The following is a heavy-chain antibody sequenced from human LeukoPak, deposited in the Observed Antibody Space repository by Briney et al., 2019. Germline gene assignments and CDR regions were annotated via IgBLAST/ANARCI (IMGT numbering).Heavy chain of an antibody. CDR1: GGSISSYY. Sequence: PSETLSLTCTVSGGSISSYYWSWIRQPPGKGLEWIGYIYYSGSTNYNPSLKSRVTISVDTSKNQFSLKLSSVTAADTAVYYCARQGGRYSSSWYDPPGDWGQGTLVTVSS. CDR3: ARQGGRYSSSWYDPPGD. CDR2: IYYSGST. D-gene: IGHD6-13*01. V-gene: IGHV4-59*08. J-gene: IGHJ4*02.